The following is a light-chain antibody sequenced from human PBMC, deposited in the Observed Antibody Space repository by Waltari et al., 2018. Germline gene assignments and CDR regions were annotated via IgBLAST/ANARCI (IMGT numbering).Light chain of an antibody. CDR1: SSDVGGYKY. J-gene: IGLJ2*01. CDR3: SSYSTTSAVV. CDR2: DVA. Sequence: QSALTQPASVSGSPGQSISVSCKGTSSDVGGYKYVSWYQPHPGKAPKLLIYDVAKRSSGVSDRFSGSKTGNTASLTISGLRAEDEAFYYGSSYSTTSAVVFGGGTKMTVL. V-gene: IGLV2-14*03.